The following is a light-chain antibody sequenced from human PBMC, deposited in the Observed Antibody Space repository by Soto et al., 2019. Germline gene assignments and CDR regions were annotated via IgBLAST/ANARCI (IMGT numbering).Light chain of an antibody. Sequence: EFVLTQFPGTLSLSPGERATLSCRASQSVSNHYLAWYQQTPGQAPRLLIYGASNSATGIPYRFSGSGSGTDFTLTISRLEPEESAVYYCQQYGSSGTFGQGTKVDIK. V-gene: IGKV3-20*01. CDR3: QQYGSSGT. CDR2: GAS. J-gene: IGKJ1*01. CDR1: QSVSNHY.